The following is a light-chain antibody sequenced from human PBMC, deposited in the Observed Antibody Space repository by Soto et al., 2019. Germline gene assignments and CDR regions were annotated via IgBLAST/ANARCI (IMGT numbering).Light chain of an antibody. CDR3: QVRTNWSIA. CDR2: DAS. CDR1: QSVSSY. V-gene: IGKV3-11*01. J-gene: IGKJ5*01. Sequence: EFVLTQSPATLSLSPGERATLSCGASQSVSSYLAWYQQKPGQAPRLLIYDASNRATGIPARFSGTGSGTDFTLTINNLEPEDFAVYYCQVRTNWSIAFGRGTRLETK.